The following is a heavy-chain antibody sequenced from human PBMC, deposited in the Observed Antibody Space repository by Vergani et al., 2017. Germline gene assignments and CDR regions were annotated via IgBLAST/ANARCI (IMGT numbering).Heavy chain of an antibody. J-gene: IGHJ6*03. CDR1: GFTFSSYS. CDR2: ISSSSSYI. Sequence: EVQMVQSGGGLVKPGGSLRLSCVASGFTFSSYSMNWVRQAPGKGLEWVSSISSSSSYIYYADSVKGRFTISRDNAKNSLYLQMNSLRAEDTAVYYCARDSSSWYGYYYYYMDVWGKGTTVTVSS. D-gene: IGHD6-13*01. V-gene: IGHV3-21*01. CDR3: ARDSSSWYGYYYYYMDV.